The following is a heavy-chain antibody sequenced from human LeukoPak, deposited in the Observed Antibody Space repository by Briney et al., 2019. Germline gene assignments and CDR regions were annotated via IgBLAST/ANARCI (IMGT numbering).Heavy chain of an antibody. J-gene: IGHJ4*02. CDR1: GFTLTNYN. V-gene: IGHV3-21*01. CDR2: ISFSSTDI. CDR3: ARYSGYDYFFDL. D-gene: IGHD5-12*01. Sequence: GGSLRLSCAASGFTLTNYNMHWVRQAPGRGLEWVSSISFSSTDIYYANSVMGRVTISRDNAKNSLYLQVSSLRAEDTAVYYCARYSGYDYFFDLWGQGTLVTVSS.